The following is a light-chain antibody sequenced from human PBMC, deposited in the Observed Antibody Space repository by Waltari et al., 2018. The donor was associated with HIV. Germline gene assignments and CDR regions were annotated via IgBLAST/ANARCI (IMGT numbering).Light chain of an antibody. CDR2: DAS. CDR3: QQCNSVPLT. V-gene: IGKV1-27*01. CDR1: EDIKNY. Sequence: DLQMTQSPTSLSAPIGASVSITCLASEDIKNYLYWYHQKPGKPPKLLISDASILQTGTPSRFTGNGSGTHFSLVISSLQSEDVGSFFCQQCNSVPLTFGPGTRV. J-gene: IGKJ3*01.